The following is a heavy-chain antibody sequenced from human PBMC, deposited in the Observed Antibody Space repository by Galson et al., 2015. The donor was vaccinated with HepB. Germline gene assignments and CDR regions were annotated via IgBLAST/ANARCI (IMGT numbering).Heavy chain of an antibody. Sequence: SLRLSCAASGFTFSTYAITWVRQAPGKGLEWVSVISGSGATTFYADSVKGRFIIYRGNSKNTVYLQMNSLRADDTAIYYCAKEPPYCGGDCYSVSDVWGQGTLVTVSS. D-gene: IGHD2-21*02. V-gene: IGHV3-23*01. CDR1: GFTFSTYA. CDR2: ISGSGATT. CDR3: AKEPPYCGGDCYSVSDV. J-gene: IGHJ4*02.